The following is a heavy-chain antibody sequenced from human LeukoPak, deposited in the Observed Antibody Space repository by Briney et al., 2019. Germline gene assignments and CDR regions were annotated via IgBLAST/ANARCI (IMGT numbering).Heavy chain of an antibody. CDR3: AKDLATKYTLDS. Sequence: GGSLRLSCAASGFTFSSDAMHWVRQAPGKGLEWVAFISFDGIKKYFADPVKGRFTISRDNSKNTLYLQMNSLRAEDTAVYYCAKDLATKYTLDSWGQGSLVTVSS. J-gene: IGHJ4*02. CDR2: ISFDGIKK. CDR1: GFTFSSDA. D-gene: IGHD6-6*01. V-gene: IGHV3-30*18.